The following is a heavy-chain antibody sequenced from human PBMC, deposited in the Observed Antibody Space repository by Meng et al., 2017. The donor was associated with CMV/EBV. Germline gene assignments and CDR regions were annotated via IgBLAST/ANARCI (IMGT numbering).Heavy chain of an antibody. D-gene: IGHD5-24*01. V-gene: IGHV1-2*02. Sequence: GRLVQLRAEVKKPGSPGNVSCKASGYTFTGYYMHWVRQAPGQGLEWMGWINPNSGGTNYAQKFQGRVTMTRDTSISTAYMELSRLRSDDTAVYYCARVQVRGEMATPAGYWGQGTLVTVFS. CDR3: ARVQVRGEMATPAGY. CDR2: INPNSGGT. CDR1: GYTFTGYY. J-gene: IGHJ4*02.